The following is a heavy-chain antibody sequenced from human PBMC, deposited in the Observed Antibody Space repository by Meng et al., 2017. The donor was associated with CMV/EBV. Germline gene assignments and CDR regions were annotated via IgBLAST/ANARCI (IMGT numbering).Heavy chain of an antibody. J-gene: IGHJ4*02. CDR2: IYYSGST. V-gene: IGHV4-30-4*08. D-gene: IGHD2/OR15-2a*01. Sequence: QVQRKESGPRLVKPSQTLSLTCTVSGGSISSGDYYWSWIRQPPGKGLEWIGYIYYSGSTYYNPSLKSRVTISVDTSKNQFSLKLGSVTAADTAVYYCARTGEYPTFDYWGQGTLVTVSS. CDR1: GGSISSGDYY. CDR3: ARTGEYPTFDY.